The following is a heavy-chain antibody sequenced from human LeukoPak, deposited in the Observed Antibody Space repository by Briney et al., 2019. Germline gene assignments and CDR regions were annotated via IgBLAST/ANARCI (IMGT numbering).Heavy chain of an antibody. CDR1: VYPLAEFS. CDR2: INPSGGST. Sequence: GPSVKVSCEVSVYPLAEFSMHCVRHPPGQGLEWMGIINPSGGSTSFAQKFQGRVTMTRDMSTSTVYMELSSLRSEGTAVYYCARDFSRPYGSGSPLDYWGQGTLVTVSS. CDR3: ARDFSRPYGSGSPLDY. D-gene: IGHD3-10*01. J-gene: IGHJ4*02. V-gene: IGHV1-46*01.